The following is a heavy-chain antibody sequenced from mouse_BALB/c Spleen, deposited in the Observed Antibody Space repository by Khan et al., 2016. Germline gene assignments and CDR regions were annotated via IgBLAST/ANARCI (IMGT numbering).Heavy chain of an antibody. J-gene: IGHJ4*01. D-gene: IGHD2-3*01. CDR3: IYSGYYCYAMHY. CDR2: IRSRAYIHAI. Sequence: EVQLQESGGGLVQPGGSMKLSCAASGFTFSDAWMDWVRPSPENGLAWVAVIRSRAYIHAISYAESVKGRFTISRDDSESSVYLLMHSLRPQDTGTHYGIYSGYYCYAMHYWRHGTSVTGSS. CDR1: GFTFSDAW. V-gene: IGHV6-6*01.